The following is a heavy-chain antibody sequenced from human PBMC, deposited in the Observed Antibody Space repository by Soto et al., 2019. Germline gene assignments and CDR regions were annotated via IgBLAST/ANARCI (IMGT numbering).Heavy chain of an antibody. CDR2: IYYSGST. J-gene: IGHJ5*02. CDR3: ARQGIAAAGPGWFDP. V-gene: IGHV4-39*01. Sequence: SETLSLTCTVSGGSISSSSYYWGWIRQPPGKGLEWIGSIYYSGSTYYNPSLKSRVTISVDTSKNQFSLKLSSVTAADTAVYYCARQGIAAAGPGWFDPWGQGTLVTVSS. D-gene: IGHD6-13*01. CDR1: GGSISSSSYY.